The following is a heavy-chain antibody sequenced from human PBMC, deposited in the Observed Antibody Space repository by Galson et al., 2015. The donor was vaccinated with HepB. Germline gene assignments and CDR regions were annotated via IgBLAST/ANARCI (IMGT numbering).Heavy chain of an antibody. V-gene: IGHV3-15*01. CDR3: TTAYDFWSGYSADFDY. CDR2: IKSKTDGGTT. CDR1: GFTFSNAW. D-gene: IGHD3-3*01. Sequence: SLRLSCAASGFTFSNAWMSWVRQAPGKGLEWVGRIKSKTDGGTTDYAAPVKGRFTISRDDSKNTLYLQMNSLKTEDTAVYYCTTAYDFWSGYSADFDYWGQGTLVTVSS. J-gene: IGHJ4*02.